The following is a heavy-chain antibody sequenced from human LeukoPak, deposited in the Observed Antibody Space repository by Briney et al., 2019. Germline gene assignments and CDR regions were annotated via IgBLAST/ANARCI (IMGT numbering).Heavy chain of an antibody. CDR3: ARGPGIRYWRSTSCYPISGYYGMDV. CDR1: GYTFTSYD. J-gene: IGHJ6*02. V-gene: IGHV1-8*01. CDR2: VNPNSGNT. D-gene: IGHD2-2*01. Sequence: ASVKVSCKASGYTFTSYDINWVRQAHGQGLEWMGWVNPNSGNTGYAQKFQGRVTMTRNTSISTAYMELSSLRSEDTALYYCARGPGIRYWRSTSCYPISGYYGMDVWGQGTTVTVSS.